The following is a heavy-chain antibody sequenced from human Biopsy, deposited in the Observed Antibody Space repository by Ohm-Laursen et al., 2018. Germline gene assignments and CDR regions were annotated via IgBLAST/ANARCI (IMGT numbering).Heavy chain of an antibody. J-gene: IGHJ4*02. CDR2: ISNSGNT. CDR3: ARRGSGGRSFDY. CDR1: GVSVTSRGYY. D-gene: IGHD2-15*01. V-gene: IGHV4-61*08. Sequence: SDTLSLTCTVSGVSVTSRGYYWTWIRQAPGKGLEWIGFISNSGNTNYNPSLKSRVTISADTSKNQFSLKLGSVTVADTAVFYCARRGSGGRSFDYWGQGSLVTVSS.